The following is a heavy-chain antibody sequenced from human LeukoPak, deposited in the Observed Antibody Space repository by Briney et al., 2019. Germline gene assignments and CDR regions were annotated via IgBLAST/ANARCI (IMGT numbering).Heavy chain of an antibody. V-gene: IGHV3-66*02. CDR1: GFTFSSYS. CDR2: IYSSGTT. CDR3: ARVST. Sequence: GGSLRLSCAASGFTFSSYSMNWVRQAPGKGLEWVSVIYSSGTTYYSDSVKGRFTISRDNSKNILYLQMNSLRADDTAVYYCARVSTWGQGALVTVSS. D-gene: IGHD2/OR15-2a*01. J-gene: IGHJ4*02.